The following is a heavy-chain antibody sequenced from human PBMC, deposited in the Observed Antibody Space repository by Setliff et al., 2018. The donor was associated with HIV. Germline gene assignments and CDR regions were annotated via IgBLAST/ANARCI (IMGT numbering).Heavy chain of an antibody. CDR1: GVSTSNNNYW. V-gene: IGHV4-4*01. CDR3: ARLDWFSKNFDF. CDR2: AYRRGNT. J-gene: IGHJ4*02. Sequence: LSLTCAVSGVSTSNNNYWWSWVRQPPGKGLEWIGEAYRRGNTNYNPSLKSRVTMSVDKSLNQVSLKLSSVTAADTAVYFCARLDWFSKNFDFWGQGTLVTVSS. D-gene: IGHD3-3*01.